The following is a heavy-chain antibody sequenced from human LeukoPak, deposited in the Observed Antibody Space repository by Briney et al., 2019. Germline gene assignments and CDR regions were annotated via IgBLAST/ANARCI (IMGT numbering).Heavy chain of an antibody. CDR2: IYYSGSN. CDR1: GGSISSSSYY. J-gene: IGHJ4*02. Sequence: KPSETLSLTCTVSGGSISSSSYYWAWLRQPPGKGLEWIGTIYYSGSNYYNPTLKSRVTISLDTSKNQFSLELSSVAAADTSVYYCARRASRSYYAYWGQGTLVTVSS. V-gene: IGHV4-39*01. D-gene: IGHD1-26*01. CDR3: ARRASRSYYAY.